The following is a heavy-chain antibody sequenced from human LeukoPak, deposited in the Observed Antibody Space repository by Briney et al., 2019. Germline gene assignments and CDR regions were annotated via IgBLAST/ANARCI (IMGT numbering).Heavy chain of an antibody. Sequence: GGSLRLSCAVSGFTFSNYWMSWVRQAPGKGLEWVANVKQDGSERYYVDSVKGRFTISRDNAKKSLYLQMNSLRAEDTAVYYCARGRGWTDYWGQGTLSPSPQ. CDR2: VKQDGSER. V-gene: IGHV3-7*01. D-gene: IGHD6-19*01. CDR3: ARGRGWTDY. J-gene: IGHJ4*02. CDR1: GFTFSNYW.